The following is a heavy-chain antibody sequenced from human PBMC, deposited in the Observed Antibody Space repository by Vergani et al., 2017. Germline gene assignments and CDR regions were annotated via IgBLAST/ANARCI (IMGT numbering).Heavy chain of an antibody. CDR3: ASLYGSWSPYYYYGMDV. J-gene: IGHJ6*02. Sequence: EVQLVESGGGLVQPGGSLRLSCAASGFTFSSYWMHWVRQAPGKGLVWVSRINSDGSSTSYADYVKGRFTISRDNAKNTLYLQMNSLRAEDTAVYYCASLYGSWSPYYYYGMDVWGQGTTVTVSS. CDR2: INSDGSST. D-gene: IGHD3-10*01. V-gene: IGHV3-74*01. CDR1: GFTFSSYW.